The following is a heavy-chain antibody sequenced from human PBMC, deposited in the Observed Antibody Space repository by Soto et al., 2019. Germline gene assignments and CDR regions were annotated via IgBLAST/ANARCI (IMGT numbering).Heavy chain of an antibody. CDR1: GFTFSSYG. CDR3: AKSGLVIDY. J-gene: IGHJ4*02. Sequence: QVRLVESGGGVVQPGRSLRLSCAASGFTFSSYGMHWVRQAPGKGLEWVAVISYDGSNKYYADSVKGRFTISRDNSKNTLYVQMNSLRAEDTAVYYCAKSGLVIDYWGQGTLVTVSS. D-gene: IGHD3-9*01. CDR2: ISYDGSNK. V-gene: IGHV3-30*18.